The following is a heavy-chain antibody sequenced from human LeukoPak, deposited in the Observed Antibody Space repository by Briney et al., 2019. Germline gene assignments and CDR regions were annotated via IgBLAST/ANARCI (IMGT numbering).Heavy chain of an antibody. V-gene: IGHV3-30*18. CDR1: GFTFSSYG. D-gene: IGHD6-13*01. CDR3: AKEKGYSSSWYGLDY. J-gene: IGHJ4*02. CDR2: ISYDGSNK. Sequence: GGSLRLSCAASGFTFSSYGMHWVRQAPGKGLEWVAVISYDGSNKYYADSVKGRFTISRDNSKNTLYLQMNSLRAGDTAVYYCAKEKGYSSSWYGLDYWGQGTLVTVSS.